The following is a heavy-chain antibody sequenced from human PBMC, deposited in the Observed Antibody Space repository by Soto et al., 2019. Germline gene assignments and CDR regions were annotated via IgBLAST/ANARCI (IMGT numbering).Heavy chain of an antibody. CDR3: ARDKITGLFDY. CDR2: INYSGST. Sequence: SETLSLTCTVSGGSINNYYWSWIRQSPGKGLEWIAYINYSGSTNYNPSLKSRVTISIDTSKNQFSLKLTSVTAADTAVYYCARDKITGLFDYWGQGTLVTVSS. D-gene: IGHD2-8*02. J-gene: IGHJ4*02. CDR1: GGSINNYY. V-gene: IGHV4-59*12.